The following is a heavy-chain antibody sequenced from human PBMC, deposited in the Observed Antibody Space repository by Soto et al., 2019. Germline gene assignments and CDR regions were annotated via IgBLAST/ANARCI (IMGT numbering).Heavy chain of an antibody. J-gene: IGHJ6*02. D-gene: IGHD3-9*01. CDR2: INPNSGGT. Sequence: ASVKVSCKASGYTFTGYYMHWVRQAPGQGLEWMGWINPNSGGTNYAQKFQGRVTMTRDTSISTAYMELSRLRSDDTAVYYCARDPLRYFDWLLDLAYYYGMDVWGQGTTVTVS. V-gene: IGHV1-2*02. CDR3: ARDPLRYFDWLLDLAYYYGMDV. CDR1: GYTFTGYY.